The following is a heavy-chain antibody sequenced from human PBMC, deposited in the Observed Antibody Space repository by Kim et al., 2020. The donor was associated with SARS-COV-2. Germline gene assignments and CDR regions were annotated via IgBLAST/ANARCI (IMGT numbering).Heavy chain of an antibody. Sequence: SETLSLTCAVYGGSFSGYYWSWIRQPPGKGLEWIGEINHSGSTNYNPSLKSRVTISVDTSKNQFSLKLSSVTAADTAVYYCARGSYYYGSGSYYNVYYYYYYMDVWGKGTTVTVSS. J-gene: IGHJ6*03. CDR3: ARGSYYYGSGSYYNVYYYYYYMDV. D-gene: IGHD3-10*01. CDR2: INHSGST. V-gene: IGHV4-34*01. CDR1: GGSFSGYY.